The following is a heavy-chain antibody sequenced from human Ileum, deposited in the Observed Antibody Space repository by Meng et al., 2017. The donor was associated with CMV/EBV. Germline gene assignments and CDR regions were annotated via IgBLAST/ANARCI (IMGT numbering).Heavy chain of an antibody. CDR3: GGSTFGVVTDPPSQIPYYYYGKDV. D-gene: IGHD3-3*01. J-gene: IGHJ6*01. CDR2: ISGSGGST. CDR1: GFTFSSYA. V-gene: IGHV3-23*01. Sequence: GESLKISCAASGFTFSSYAMSWVRQAPGKGLEWVSAISGSGGSTYYADSVKGRFTISRDNSKNTLYLQMNSLRAEDTAVYYCGGSTFGVVTDPPSQIPYYYYGKDVWGQGTTVTVSS.